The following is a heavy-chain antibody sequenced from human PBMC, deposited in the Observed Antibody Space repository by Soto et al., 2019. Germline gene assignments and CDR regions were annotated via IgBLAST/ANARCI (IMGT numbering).Heavy chain of an antibody. CDR3: ARPPHGLGYCSGGSCYPLDS. CDR2: MRSGSSDI. V-gene: IGHV3-21*01. Sequence: DVQLVESGGGVVKPGGSLRLSCAASGFTFSSHSMNWVRQAPGKGLEWVSSMRSGSSDIYYAGSVKGRFTISRDNTKNSVYLQLNNLRAEDTALYYGARPPHGLGYCSGGSCYPLDSWGQGTLVTVSS. CDR1: GFTFSSHS. D-gene: IGHD2-15*01. J-gene: IGHJ4*02.